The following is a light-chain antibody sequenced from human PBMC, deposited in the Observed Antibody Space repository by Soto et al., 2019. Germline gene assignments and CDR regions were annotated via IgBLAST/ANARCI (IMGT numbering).Light chain of an antibody. CDR1: SSNIGAGQD. V-gene: IGLV1-40*01. J-gene: IGLJ1*01. CDR3: QSYGTSLSGLYV. Sequence: QSVLTQPPSVSGAPGQRVTISCTGTSSNIGAGQDVHWYRQLPGAAPKFLISDSNNRASGVPDRFSVSKSGASASLAITGLRAEDEGDYFCQSYGTSLSGLYVFGTGTQVTVL. CDR2: DSN.